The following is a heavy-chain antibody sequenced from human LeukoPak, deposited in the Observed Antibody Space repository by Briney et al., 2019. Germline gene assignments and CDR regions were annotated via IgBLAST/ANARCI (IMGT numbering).Heavy chain of an antibody. Sequence: VASVRVSCKASGYTFTSYGISWVRQAPGQGLEWMGWISAYNGNTNYAQKLQGRVTMTTDTSTSTAYMELRSLRSDDTAVYYCARGPEAPRDYDLLYYYYMDVWGKGTTVTVSS. CDR2: ISAYNGNT. V-gene: IGHV1-18*01. CDR1: GYTFTSYG. CDR3: ARGPEAPRDYDLLYYYYMDV. J-gene: IGHJ6*03. D-gene: IGHD4-17*01.